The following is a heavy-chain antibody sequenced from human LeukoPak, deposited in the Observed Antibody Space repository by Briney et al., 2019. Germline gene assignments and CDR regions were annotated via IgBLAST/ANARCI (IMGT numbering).Heavy chain of an antibody. CDR2: ISGSGTYI. CDR1: GFTFSDHY. V-gene: IGHV3-11*01. J-gene: IGHJ4*02. CDR3: ARADDYGGNFPY. Sequence: KPGGSLRLSCAASGFTFSDHYMSWIRQAPGKGLEWISSISGSGTYIYYADSVKGRFTISRDNAENSLNLQMNSLRAEDTAVYYCARADDYGGNFPYWGQGTLVTVSS. D-gene: IGHD4-23*01.